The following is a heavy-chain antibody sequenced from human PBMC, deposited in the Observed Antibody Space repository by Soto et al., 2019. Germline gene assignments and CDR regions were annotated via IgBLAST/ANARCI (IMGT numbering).Heavy chain of an antibody. D-gene: IGHD1-26*01. V-gene: IGHV3-15*01. CDR2: IKSKTDGGTT. CDR3: TTDAWELLKVDSDY. J-gene: IGHJ4*01. CDR1: GFTFSNAW. Sequence: PGGSLRLSWAASGFTFSNAWMSWVRQAPGKWLEWVGRIKSKTDGGTTDYAAPVKGRFTISRDDSKNTLYLQMNSLKTEDTAVYYCTTDAWELLKVDSDYWGQGXLDTVYS.